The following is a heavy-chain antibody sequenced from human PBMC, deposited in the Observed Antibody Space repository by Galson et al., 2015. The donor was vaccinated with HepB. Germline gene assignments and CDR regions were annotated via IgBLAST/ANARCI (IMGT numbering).Heavy chain of an antibody. Sequence: SLRLSCAGARFTFSGSAMCWVRQASGKILGLVGHIGNQSYNYATAYTASVKGRFTVCRDDSKNTAYLQMNSLRTEDTAVYYCVRMGDLSGYSSCGGQGALVTVSS. V-gene: IGHV3-73*01. CDR1: RFTFSGSA. J-gene: IGHJ4*02. D-gene: IGHD3-22*01. CDR3: VRMGDLSGYSSC. CDR2: IGNQSYNYAT.